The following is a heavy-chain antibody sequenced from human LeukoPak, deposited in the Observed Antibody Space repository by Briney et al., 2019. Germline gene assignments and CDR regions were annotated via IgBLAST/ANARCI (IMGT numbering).Heavy chain of an antibody. CDR3: AIMHGYYDGSGYWVQ. CDR1: GFTFSSYA. CDR2: IIPSADRT. Sequence: GGSLRLSCAASGFTFSSYAMSWVRQAPGKGLECVSFIIPSADRTSNADSVEGRFTISRDNPRNTLYLQMNSLRDEDTAVYYCAIMHGYYDGSGYWVQWGQGTLVTVSS. J-gene: IGHJ4*02. D-gene: IGHD3-22*01. V-gene: IGHV3-23*01.